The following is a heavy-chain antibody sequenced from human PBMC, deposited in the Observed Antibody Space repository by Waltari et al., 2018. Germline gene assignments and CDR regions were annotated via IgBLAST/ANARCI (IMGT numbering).Heavy chain of an antibody. V-gene: IGHV1-3*01. CDR1: GYTFTSDA. D-gene: IGHD4-17*01. CDR3: ARSLPGLRNFDY. J-gene: IGHJ4*02. Sequence: QVQLVQSGAEVKKPGASVKVSCKASGYTFTSDAMHWVRQAPGQRLEWMGWINAGNGNTKYSQKFQGRVTITRDTSASTAYMELSSLRSEDTAVYYCARSLPGLRNFDYWGQGTLVTVSS. CDR2: INAGNGNT.